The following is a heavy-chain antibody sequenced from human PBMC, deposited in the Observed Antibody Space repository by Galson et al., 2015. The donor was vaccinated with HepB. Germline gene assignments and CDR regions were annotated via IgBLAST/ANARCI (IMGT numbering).Heavy chain of an antibody. D-gene: IGHD6-19*01. Sequence: SVKVSCKASGYTFTSYDINRVRQATGQGLEWMGWMNPNSGNTGYAQKFQGRVTMTRNTSISTAYMELSSLRSEDTAVYYCARERGSSGGGKFDPWGQGTLVTVSS. CDR1: GYTFTSYD. CDR3: ARERGSSGGGKFDP. J-gene: IGHJ5*02. V-gene: IGHV1-8*01. CDR2: MNPNSGNT.